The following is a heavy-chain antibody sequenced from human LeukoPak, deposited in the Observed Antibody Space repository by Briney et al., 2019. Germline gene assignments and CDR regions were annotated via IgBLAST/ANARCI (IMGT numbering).Heavy chain of an antibody. Sequence: GSSVKVSCKASGGTFSSYAISWVRQAPGQGLEWMGGIIPIFGTANYAQKFQGRVTITADESTNTAYMELSSLRSEDTAMYYCARGFQGTFDIWGQGTMVTVSS. J-gene: IGHJ3*02. CDR1: GGTFSSYA. D-gene: IGHD2-21*01. CDR3: ARGFQGTFDI. CDR2: IIPIFGTA. V-gene: IGHV1-69*01.